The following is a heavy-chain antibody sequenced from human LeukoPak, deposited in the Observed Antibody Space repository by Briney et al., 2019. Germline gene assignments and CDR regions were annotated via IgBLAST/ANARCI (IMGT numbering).Heavy chain of an antibody. CDR3: ARSLTVATIDY. CDR1: GFTFSSYS. V-gene: IGHV3-21*01. D-gene: IGHD5-12*01. Sequence: GGSLRLSCAASGFTFSSYSMNWVRQAPGKGLEWVSSISSSSSYIYYADSVKGRFTISRDNAKNSLYLQMNSLRAEDTAVYYCARSLTVATIDYWGQGTLVTVSS. CDR2: ISSSSSYI. J-gene: IGHJ4*02.